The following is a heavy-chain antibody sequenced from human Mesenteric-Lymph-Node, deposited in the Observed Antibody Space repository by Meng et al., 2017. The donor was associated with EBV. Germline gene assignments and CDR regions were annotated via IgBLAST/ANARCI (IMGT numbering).Heavy chain of an antibody. CDR2: IYHSGST. Sequence: VQLQESGPGLGKPSDTLSLTCNVSGGSINGFYWSWIRQPPGKGLEWIGYIYHSGSTNYNPSLKSRVTMSVDMSKNQFSLKLSSVTAADTAVYYCARGEVFDSWGKGTLVTVSS. CDR3: ARGEVFDS. CDR1: GGSINGFY. V-gene: IGHV4-59*07. J-gene: IGHJ4*02.